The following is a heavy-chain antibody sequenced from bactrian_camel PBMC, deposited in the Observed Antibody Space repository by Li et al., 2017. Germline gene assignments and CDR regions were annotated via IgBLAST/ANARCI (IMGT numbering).Heavy chain of an antibody. CDR3: ATGQRGNWIINEYNY. J-gene: IGHJ4*01. Sequence: VQLVESGGGLVQPGGSLRLSCAASGFTFSSYAMAWVRQAPGKGLEWVSTITSHSGSTTYYENSVMGRFTISRDNAKNTLYLQLDSLKTEDTALYYCATGQRGNWIINEYNYWGQGTQVTVS. V-gene: IGHV3S31*01. CDR2: ITSHSGSTT. CDR1: GFTFSSYA. D-gene: IGHD8*01.